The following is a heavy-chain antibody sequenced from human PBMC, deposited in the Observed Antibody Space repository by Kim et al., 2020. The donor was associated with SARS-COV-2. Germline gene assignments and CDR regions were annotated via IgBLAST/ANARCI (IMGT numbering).Heavy chain of an antibody. Sequence: ASVKVSCKASGYTFTSYGISWVRQAPGQGLEWMGWISAYNGNTNYAQKLQGRVTMTTDTSTSTAYMELRSLRSDDTAVYYCASSSCSGGSCYSGAYYFDYCGQGTLVTVSS. D-gene: IGHD2-15*01. CDR3: ASSSCSGGSCYSGAYYFDY. CDR1: GYTFTSYG. J-gene: IGHJ4*02. CDR2: ISAYNGNT. V-gene: IGHV1-18*04.